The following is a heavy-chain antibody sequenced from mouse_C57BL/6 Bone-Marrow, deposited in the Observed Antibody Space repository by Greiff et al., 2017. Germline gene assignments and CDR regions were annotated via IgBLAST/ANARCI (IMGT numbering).Heavy chain of an antibody. D-gene: IGHD2-4*01. CDR2: IWTGGGT. J-gene: IGHJ3*01. CDR3: AEMDDYDGDWFAY. CDR1: GFSLTSYA. V-gene: IGHV2-9-1*01. Sequence: VKLVESGPGLVAPSQSLSITCTVSGFSLTSYAISWVRQPPGKGLEWLGVIWTGGGTNYNSALKSRLSISKDNSKSQVFLKMNSLQTNDTARYYCAEMDDYDGDWFAYWGQGTLVTVSA.